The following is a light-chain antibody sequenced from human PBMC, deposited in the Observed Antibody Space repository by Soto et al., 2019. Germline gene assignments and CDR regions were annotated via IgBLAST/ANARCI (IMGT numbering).Light chain of an antibody. V-gene: IGLV2-14*03. J-gene: IGLJ3*02. Sequence: QSVLIQPASVSGSPGQSITISCTGTSSDVGSYNCVSWYQQHPGKAPRLIIYDVSNRPSGDSNRFSGSKSGNTASLTISGLLAEDEADYYCSSYTTGSTWVFGGGTKVTVL. CDR1: SSDVGSYNC. CDR3: SSYTTGSTWV. CDR2: DVS.